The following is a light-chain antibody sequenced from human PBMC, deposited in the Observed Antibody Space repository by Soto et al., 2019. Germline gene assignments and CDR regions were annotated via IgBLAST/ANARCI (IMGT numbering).Light chain of an antibody. CDR1: QGITSY. CDR2: GAS. J-gene: IGKJ4*01. V-gene: IGKV1-9*01. Sequence: DIQLTQSPSFLSASVGDRVTITCRASQGITSYLAWYQQQPGRAPKLLIYGASTLKSGVPSRFSGSGSGTGFTLTISSLQPEDSATYYCQQLNAYPLTFGGGTKVEIK. CDR3: QQLNAYPLT.